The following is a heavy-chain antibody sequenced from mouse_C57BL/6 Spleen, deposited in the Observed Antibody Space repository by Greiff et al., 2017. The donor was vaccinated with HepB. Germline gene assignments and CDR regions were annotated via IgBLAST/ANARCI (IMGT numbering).Heavy chain of an antibody. CDR3: ARLGYYGSSYGYYAMDY. CDR2: IDPSDSYT. V-gene: IGHV1-69*01. CDR1: GYTFTSYW. J-gene: IGHJ4*01. D-gene: IGHD1-1*01. Sequence: QVQLKQPGAELVMPGASVKLSCKASGYTFTSYWMHWVKQRPGQGLEWIGEIDPSDSYTNYNQKFKGKSTLTVDKSSSTAYMQLSSLTSEDSAVYYCARLGYYGSSYGYYAMDYWGQGTSVTVSS.